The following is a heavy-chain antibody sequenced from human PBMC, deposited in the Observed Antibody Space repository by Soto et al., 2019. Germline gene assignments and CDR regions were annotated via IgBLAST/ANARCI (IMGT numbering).Heavy chain of an antibody. V-gene: IGHV3-33*01. CDR3: ARDDIPGIAVATYGMDV. CDR2: ILYDGSNE. J-gene: IGHJ6*02. D-gene: IGHD6-19*01. CDR1: GFIFSNFG. Sequence: QVQLVESGGGVVQPGRSLRLSCAASGFIFSNFGMHWVRQAPGKGLEWVAVILYDGSNEYYADSVKGRFTISKDNSKNTQYLQMNSLRAEDTAVYYCARDDIPGIAVATYGMDVWGQGTTVTVSS.